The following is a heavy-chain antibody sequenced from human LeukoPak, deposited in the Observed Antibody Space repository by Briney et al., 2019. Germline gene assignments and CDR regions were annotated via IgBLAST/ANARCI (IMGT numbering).Heavy chain of an antibody. Sequence: PGRSLRLSCAASGFTFSSYGMHWVRHAPGRGLEWVAVISYDGNNKYYGDSVKGRFTISRDNSKNTLYLQMNSLRAEDTAVYYCAKIYGDYQYYFDFWGRGTLVTVSS. D-gene: IGHD4-17*01. J-gene: IGHJ4*02. CDR3: AKIYGDYQYYFDF. CDR1: GFTFSSYG. CDR2: ISYDGNNK. V-gene: IGHV3-30*18.